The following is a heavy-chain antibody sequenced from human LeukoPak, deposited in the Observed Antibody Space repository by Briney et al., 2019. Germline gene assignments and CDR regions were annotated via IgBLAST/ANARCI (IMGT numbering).Heavy chain of an antibody. CDR2: ISGSGGST. CDR1: GFTFSSYA. V-gene: IGHV3-23*01. Sequence: PGGSLRLSCAASGFTFSSYAMSWVRQAPGKGLEWVSAISGSGGSTYYADSVKGRFTISRDNSQNTLYLQMNSLRADDTAVYYCAKDSLVGATRDYFDYWGQGTLVTVSS. D-gene: IGHD1-26*01. CDR3: AKDSLVGATRDYFDY. J-gene: IGHJ4*02.